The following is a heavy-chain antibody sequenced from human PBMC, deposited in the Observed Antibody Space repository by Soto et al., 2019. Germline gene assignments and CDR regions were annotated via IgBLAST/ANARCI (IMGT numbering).Heavy chain of an antibody. CDR2: ISSNGGST. CDR3: AKDTIAARPRGYYFDY. Sequence: EVQLVESGGGLVQPGGSLRLSCSASGFTFSSYAMHWVRQAPGKGLEYVSAISSNGGSTYYADSVKGRFTISRDNSKNTLYLQMSSLRAEDTAVYYCAKDTIAARPRGYYFDYWGQGTLVTVSS. J-gene: IGHJ4*02. CDR1: GFTFSSYA. D-gene: IGHD6-6*01. V-gene: IGHV3-64D*06.